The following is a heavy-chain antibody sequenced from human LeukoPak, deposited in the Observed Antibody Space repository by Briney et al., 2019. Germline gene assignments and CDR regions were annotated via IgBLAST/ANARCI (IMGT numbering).Heavy chain of an antibody. CDR2: ISSGSTI. CDR3: ARGYYYGSGSYSDY. J-gene: IGHJ4*02. CDR1: GFTFSSYE. Sequence: GGSLRLSCAASGFTFSSYEMNWVRQAPGKGLEWVSYISSGSTIYYADSVKGRFTISRDNAKNSLYLQMNSLRAEDTAVYYCARGYYYGSGSYSDYWGQGTLVTVSS. D-gene: IGHD3-10*01. V-gene: IGHV3-48*03.